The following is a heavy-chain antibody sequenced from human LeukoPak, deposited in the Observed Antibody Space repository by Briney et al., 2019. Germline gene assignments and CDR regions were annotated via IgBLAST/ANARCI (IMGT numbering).Heavy chain of an antibody. J-gene: IGHJ6*03. Sequence: PGGSLRLSCAASGLTFSSYWMSWVRQAPGKGLEWVAKIKQDGSEKYYVDSVKGRFTISRDNAKNSLYLQMNSLRAEDTAVYYCARKVPGTTTPRDWYYYYYMDVWGKGTTVTVSS. CDR1: GLTFSSYW. CDR2: IKQDGSEK. D-gene: IGHD1-7*01. CDR3: ARKVPGTTTPRDWYYYYYMDV. V-gene: IGHV3-7*01.